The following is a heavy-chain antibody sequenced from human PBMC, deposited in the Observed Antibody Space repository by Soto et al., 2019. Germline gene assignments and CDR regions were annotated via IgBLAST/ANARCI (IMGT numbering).Heavy chain of an antibody. CDR3: ARGSDYVWGSYRYSRAWYCDL. J-gene: IGHJ2*01. CDR2: IIPIFGTA. D-gene: IGHD3-16*02. Sequence: QVQLVQSGAEVKKPGSSVKVSCKASGGTFSSYAISWVRQAPGQGLEWMGGIIPIFGTANYAQKFQGRVTITADESTSTAYMELSSLRSEDTAVYYCARGSDYVWGSYRYSRAWYCDLWGRGTLVTVSS. CDR1: GGTFSSYA. V-gene: IGHV1-69*01.